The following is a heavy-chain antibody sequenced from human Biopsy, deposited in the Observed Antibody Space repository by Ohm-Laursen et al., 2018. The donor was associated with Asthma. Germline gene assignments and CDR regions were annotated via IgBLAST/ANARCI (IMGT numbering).Heavy chain of an antibody. J-gene: IGHJ4*01. D-gene: IGHD3-10*01. Sequence: SLRLSCSASGFTFGTYAMHWVRQAPGKGLEWVSSISGVSRYKYYSDSLRGRVTISRDNAKRTLHLQMSSLRVEDTAVYFCARDFAIGSGSPFHFWGPGTLVTVSS. V-gene: IGHV3-21*01. CDR2: ISGVSRYK. CDR1: GFTFGTYA. CDR3: ARDFAIGSGSPFHF.